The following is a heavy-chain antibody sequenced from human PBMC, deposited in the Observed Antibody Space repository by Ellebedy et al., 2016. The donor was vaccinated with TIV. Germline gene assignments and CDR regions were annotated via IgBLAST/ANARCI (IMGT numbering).Heavy chain of an antibody. V-gene: IGHV3-48*02. Sequence: PGGSLRLSCAASGFTFSSYSMNWVRQAPGKGLEWVSYISSSSSTIYYADSVKGRFTISRDNAKNSLYLQMNSLRDEDTAVYYCARDPTPAPQAVVTPMSWVVYGMDVWGQGTTVTVSS. J-gene: IGHJ6*02. CDR3: ARDPTPAPQAVVTPMSWVVYGMDV. CDR1: GFTFSSYS. CDR2: ISSSSSTI. D-gene: IGHD4-23*01.